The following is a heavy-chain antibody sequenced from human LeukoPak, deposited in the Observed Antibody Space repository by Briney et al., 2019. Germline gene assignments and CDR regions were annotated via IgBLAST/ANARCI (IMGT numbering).Heavy chain of an antibody. V-gene: IGHV5-51*01. CDR1: GYSFTNYW. Sequence: GESLKISYKGSGYSFTNYWIGWVRQMPGKGLEWMGIIYPGDSEPRYSPSFQGQVTISADKSISTAYLQWSSLKASDTAMYYCARQGYAYSSSYFYYVMDVWGQGTTVTVSS. CDR2: IYPGDSEP. D-gene: IGHD6-6*01. J-gene: IGHJ6*02. CDR3: ARQGYAYSSSYFYYVMDV.